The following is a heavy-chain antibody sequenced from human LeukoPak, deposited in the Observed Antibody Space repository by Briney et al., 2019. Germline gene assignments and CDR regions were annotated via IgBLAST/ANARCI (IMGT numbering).Heavy chain of an antibody. J-gene: IGHJ4*02. CDR1: GGSISSYY. CDR2: IYYSGST. Sequence: SETLSLTCAVSGGSISSYYWGWIRQPPGKGLDWIGSIYYSGSTYYNPSLKSRFTISVDTSKNQFSLKLSSVTAADTAVYYCVNYYDSSDYQQPNHFDYWGQGTLVTVSS. CDR3: VNYYDSSDYQQPNHFDY. V-gene: IGHV4-39*01. D-gene: IGHD3-22*01.